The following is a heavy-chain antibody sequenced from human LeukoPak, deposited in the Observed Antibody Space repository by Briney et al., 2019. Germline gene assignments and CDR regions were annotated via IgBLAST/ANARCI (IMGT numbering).Heavy chain of an antibody. CDR1: GFTFSSHA. J-gene: IGHJ6*02. CDR2: IRGSDDST. V-gene: IGHV3-23*01. CDR3: AKRLCRGGSSSHYYYYGMDV. Sequence: PGGSLRLSCAASGFTFSSHAMSWGRQAPGKGLEWVSTIRGSDDSTYYADSVKGRFTISRDNSKNTLYLQMNSLRAEDTAIYYCAKRLCRGGSSSHYYYYGMDVWGQGNTVTVSS. D-gene: IGHD2-15*01.